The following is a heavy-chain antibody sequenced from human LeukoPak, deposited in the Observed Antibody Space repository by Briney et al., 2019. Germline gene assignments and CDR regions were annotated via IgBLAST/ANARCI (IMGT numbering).Heavy chain of an antibody. CDR1: GFTFRSYW. CDR3: ARGQGYESYYYMDV. Sequence: GGSLRLSCAASGFTFRSYWMHWVRQAPGKGLEWVAVISFDGVNTFYADSVKGRFTISRDNSNNTVYLQMNNLRPEDTAVFYCARGQGYESYYYMDVWGKGTTVSVSS. J-gene: IGHJ6*03. V-gene: IGHV3-30*03. CDR2: ISFDGVNT. D-gene: IGHD2-2*01.